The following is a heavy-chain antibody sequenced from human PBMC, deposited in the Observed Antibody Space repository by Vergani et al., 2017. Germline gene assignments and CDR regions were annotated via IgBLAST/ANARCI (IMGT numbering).Heavy chain of an antibody. V-gene: IGHV3-53*02. D-gene: IGHD3-3*01. CDR1: GFTVSSNY. CDR3: ARELHYDLWSGSIAY. Sequence: EVQLVETGGGLIQPGGSLRLSCAASGFTVSSNYMSWVRQAPGKGLEWVSVIYSGGSTYYADSVKGRFTISRDNSKNTLYLQMNSLRAEDTAVYYCARELHYDLWSGSIAYWGQGSLVTVSP. CDR2: IYSGGST. J-gene: IGHJ4*02.